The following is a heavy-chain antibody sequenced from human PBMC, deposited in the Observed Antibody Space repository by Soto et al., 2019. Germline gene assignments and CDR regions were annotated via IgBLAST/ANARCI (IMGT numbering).Heavy chain of an antibody. Sequence: QVQLQQSGPGLVKPSQTLTLTCAISGDSVSSNSAIWNWIRQSPSRGLEWLGRTYYRSKWYNSYAESVKGRITINPDTSKNQFSLQLNSVTPEDTAVYYCSTWHFDYWGQGTLVTVSS. CDR2: TYYRSKWYN. V-gene: IGHV6-1*01. CDR1: GDSVSSNSAI. CDR3: STWHFDY. J-gene: IGHJ4*02.